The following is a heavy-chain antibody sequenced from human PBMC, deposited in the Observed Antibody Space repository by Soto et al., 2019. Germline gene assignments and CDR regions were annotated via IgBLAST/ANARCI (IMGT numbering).Heavy chain of an antibody. D-gene: IGHD3-16*02. Sequence: PGESLKISCKGSGYSFTSYWIGWVRQMPGKGLEWMGIIYPGDSDTRYSPSFQGQVTISADKSISTAYLQWSSLKASDTAMYYCARPKGSAPYDYIWGSYRYSAFDIWGQGTMVTVSS. V-gene: IGHV5-51*01. CDR3: ARPKGSAPYDYIWGSYRYSAFDI. J-gene: IGHJ3*02. CDR2: IYPGDSDT. CDR1: GYSFTSYW.